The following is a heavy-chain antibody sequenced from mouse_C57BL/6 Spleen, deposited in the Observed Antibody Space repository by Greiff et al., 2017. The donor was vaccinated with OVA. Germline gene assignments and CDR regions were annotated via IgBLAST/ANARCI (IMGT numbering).Heavy chain of an antibody. J-gene: IGHJ4*01. V-gene: IGHV5-4*01. CDR3: ARYGYDVNYYAMDY. CDR1: GFTFSSYA. D-gene: IGHD2-2*01. Sequence: EVQRVESGGGLVKPGGSLKLSCAASGFTFSSYAMSWVRQTPEKRLEWVATISDGGSYTYYPDNVKGRFTISRDNAKNNLYLQMSHLKSEDTAMYYCARYGYDVNYYAMDYWGQGTSGTGSS. CDR2: ISDGGSYT.